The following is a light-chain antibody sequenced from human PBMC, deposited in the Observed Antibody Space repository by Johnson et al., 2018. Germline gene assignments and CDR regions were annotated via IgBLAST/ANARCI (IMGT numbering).Light chain of an antibody. Sequence: QSVLTQPPSVSAAPGQKVTISCSGSSSNIGNNYVSWYQQLPGTAPKLLIYENNKRPSGIPDRFSGSKSGTSATLGITGLQTGDEADYYCGTWDSSLSPGNVFGTGTKATVL. CDR1: SSNIGNNY. J-gene: IGLJ1*01. CDR2: ENN. CDR3: GTWDSSLSPGNV. V-gene: IGLV1-51*02.